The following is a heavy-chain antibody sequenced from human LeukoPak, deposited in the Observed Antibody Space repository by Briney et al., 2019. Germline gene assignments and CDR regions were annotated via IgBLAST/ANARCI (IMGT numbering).Heavy chain of an antibody. CDR1: GFTFSSYW. J-gene: IGHJ5*02. V-gene: IGHV3-7*03. D-gene: IGHD3-10*01. CDR3: AREAYGSGSYWSPNWFDP. CDR2: IKQDGSEK. Sequence: GGSLRLSCAASGFTFSSYWMSWVRQAPGKGLEWVANIKQDGSEKYYVDSVKGRFTISRDNARNSLYLQMNSLRAEDTAVYYCAREAYGSGSYWSPNWFDPWGQGTLVTVSS.